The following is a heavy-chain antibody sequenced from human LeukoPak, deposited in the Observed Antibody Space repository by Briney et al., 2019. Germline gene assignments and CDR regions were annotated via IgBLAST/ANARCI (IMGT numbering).Heavy chain of an antibody. CDR1: GYTFTSYD. CDR3: ARGSRTMVRGVPLYYFDY. D-gene: IGHD3-10*01. V-gene: IGHV1-8*01. Sequence: ASVKVSCKASGYTFTSYDINWVRQATGQGLEWMGWMNPNSGNTGYAQKFQGRVTMTRNTSISTAYMELSGLRSEDTAVYYCARGSRTMVRGVPLYYFDYWGQGTLVTVSS. J-gene: IGHJ4*02. CDR2: MNPNSGNT.